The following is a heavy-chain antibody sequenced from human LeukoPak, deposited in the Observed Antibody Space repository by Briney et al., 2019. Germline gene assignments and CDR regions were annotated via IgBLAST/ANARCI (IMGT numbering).Heavy chain of an antibody. CDR2: IIPIFGTA. CDR3: AGYLGSYYYYFDY. J-gene: IGHJ4*02. Sequence: ASVKVSCKASGGTFSSYAITWVRQAPGQGLEWMGGIIPIFGTANYAQKFQGRVTITADVSTSTAYMELSSLRSEDTAVYYCAGYLGSYYYYFDYWGQGTLVTVSS. V-gene: IGHV1-69*01. CDR1: GGTFSSYA. D-gene: IGHD1-26*01.